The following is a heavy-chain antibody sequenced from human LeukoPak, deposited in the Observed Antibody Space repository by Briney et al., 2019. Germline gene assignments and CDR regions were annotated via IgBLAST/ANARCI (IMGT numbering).Heavy chain of an antibody. J-gene: IGHJ4*02. CDR2: ISSSSSYI. V-gene: IGHV3-21*04. CDR3: ARVPYSDGWYPFDH. D-gene: IGHD6-19*01. CDR1: GFSFSTYS. Sequence: PGGSLRLSCAASGFSFSTYSMNWVRQAPGKGLEWVSSISSSSSYIYYADSVKGRFTISRDNAKNSLYLQMNSLRVEDTALYHCARVPYSDGWYPFDHWGQGSLVTVSS.